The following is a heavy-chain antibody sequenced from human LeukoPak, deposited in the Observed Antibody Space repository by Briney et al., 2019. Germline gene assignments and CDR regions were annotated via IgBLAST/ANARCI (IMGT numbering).Heavy chain of an antibody. CDR2: MNPNSGNT. CDR3: ARAKRSTTNYGMDV. V-gene: IGHV1-8*01. CDR1: GYTFTSYD. Sequence: ASVKVSCKASGYTFTSYDINWVRQATGQGLEWMGWMNPNSGNTGYAQKFQGRVTMTRNTSISTAYMELSSLRSEDTAVYYCARAKRSTTNYGMDVWGQGTTVTVSS. J-gene: IGHJ6*02. D-gene: IGHD1-14*01.